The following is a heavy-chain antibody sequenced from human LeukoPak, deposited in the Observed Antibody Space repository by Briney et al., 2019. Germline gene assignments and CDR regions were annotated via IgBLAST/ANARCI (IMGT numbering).Heavy chain of an antibody. Sequence: QPGGSLRLSCAASGFTVSSNYMSWVRQAPGKGLEWVSAIYSGGSTYYADSVKGRFTISRDNSKNTLYLQMNSLRAEDTAVYYCARIYGSGTYYFDYWGQGTLVTVSS. J-gene: IGHJ4*02. CDR3: ARIYGSGTYYFDY. CDR1: GFTVSSNY. V-gene: IGHV3-66*01. CDR2: IYSGGST. D-gene: IGHD3-10*01.